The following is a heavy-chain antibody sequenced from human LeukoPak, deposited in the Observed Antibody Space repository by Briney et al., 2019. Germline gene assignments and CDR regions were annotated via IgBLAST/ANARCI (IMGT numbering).Heavy chain of an antibody. CDR1: GFTFSTYS. CDR2: ISTSSYI. J-gene: IGHJ4*02. V-gene: IGHV3-21*01. CDR3: ARDAGNSSGWNDFDY. Sequence: GGSLRLSCVASGFTFSTYSMNWVRQAPGKGLEWVSSISTSSYIYYPDSVKGRFTISSDNAKKSLYLQMNSLRAEDTAVYYCARDAGNSSGWNDFDYWGQGTLVTVSS. D-gene: IGHD6-19*01.